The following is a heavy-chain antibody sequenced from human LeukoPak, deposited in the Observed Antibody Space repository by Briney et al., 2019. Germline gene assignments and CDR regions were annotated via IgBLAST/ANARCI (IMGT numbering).Heavy chain of an antibody. J-gene: IGHJ4*02. V-gene: IGHV3-11*01. CDR3: ARGSSSWTFDY. CDR2: ISSSGSTI. Sequence: GGSLRLSCAASGFTFSDYYMSWIRQAPGKGPEWVSYISSSGSTIYYADSVKGRFTISRDNAKNSLYLQMSSLRAEDTAVYYCARGSSSWTFDYWGQGTLVTVSS. D-gene: IGHD6-13*01. CDR1: GFTFSDYY.